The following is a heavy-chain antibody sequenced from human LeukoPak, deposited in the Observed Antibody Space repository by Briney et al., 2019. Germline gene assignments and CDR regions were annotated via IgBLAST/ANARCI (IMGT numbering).Heavy chain of an antibody. V-gene: IGHV4-30-4*01. J-gene: IGHJ4*02. CDR1: DASIRIGDYY. CDR2: IYYSGST. CDR3: ARALNSMTTETTEYLCDH. Sequence: SQTRSLTCTVSDASIRIGDYYWSWIRQPPGKGLEWTGYIYYSGSTHYNPSLQTRVIISVDTSQNQFSLKQTSVTAEDTAVYHCARALNSMTTETTEYLCDHWGGETLVSVSS. D-gene: IGHD4-17*01.